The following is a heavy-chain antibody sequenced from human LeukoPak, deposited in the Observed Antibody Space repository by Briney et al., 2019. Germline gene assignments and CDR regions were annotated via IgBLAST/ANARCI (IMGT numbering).Heavy chain of an antibody. CDR3: AKDIGGTAAGGFDY. CDR2: ISWNSGSI. V-gene: IGHV3-9*01. CDR1: GFTFSNYA. J-gene: IGHJ4*02. Sequence: GGSLRLSCAASGFTFSNYAMHWVRQAPGKGLEWVSGISWNSGSIGYADSVKGRFTISRDNAKNSLYLQMNSLRAEDTALYYCAKDIGGTAAGGFDYWGQGTLVTVSS. D-gene: IGHD6-13*01.